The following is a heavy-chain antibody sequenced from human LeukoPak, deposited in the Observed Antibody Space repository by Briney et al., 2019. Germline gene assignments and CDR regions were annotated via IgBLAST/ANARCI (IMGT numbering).Heavy chain of an antibody. D-gene: IGHD3-3*01. J-gene: IGHJ4*02. Sequence: SVKVSCQASGYTFTTYGISWVRQAPGQGLEWMGRIIPILGIANYAQKFQGRVTITADKSTSTAYMELSSLRSEDTAVYYCARDGSTIFGVVPGDYWGQGTLVTVSS. CDR1: GYTFTTYG. CDR3: ARDGSTIFGVVPGDY. CDR2: IIPILGIA. V-gene: IGHV1-69*04.